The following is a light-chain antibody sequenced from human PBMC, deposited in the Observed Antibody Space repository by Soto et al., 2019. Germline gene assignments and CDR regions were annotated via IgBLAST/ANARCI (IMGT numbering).Light chain of an antibody. V-gene: IGLV1-44*01. CDR1: SSNIGSNT. CDR2: SNN. CDR3: AAWDDSLSGVL. J-gene: IGLJ2*01. Sequence: QLVLTQPPSASATPGQRVTISCSGSSSNIGSNTVNWYQQLPGTAPKLLIYSNNQRPSGVPDRFSGSKSATSASLAISGLQSEDEADYYCAAWDDSLSGVLFGGGTKLTVL.